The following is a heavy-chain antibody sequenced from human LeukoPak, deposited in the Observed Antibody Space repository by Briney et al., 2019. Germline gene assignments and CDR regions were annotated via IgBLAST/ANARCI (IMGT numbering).Heavy chain of an antibody. D-gene: IGHD6-13*01. J-gene: IGHJ4*02. CDR1: GYTFSSYD. CDR3: ARGSLGRHSSRTYYFDY. CDR2: ISAYNSNT. V-gene: IGHV1-18*01. Sequence: GASVKVSCKGSGYTFSSYDINWVRQAPGQGLEWMGWISAYNSNTNYVQNLQGRVTMTTDTSTSTAYMELRSLTSDDTAVYYCARGSLGRHSSRTYYFDYWGQGSLVTVSS.